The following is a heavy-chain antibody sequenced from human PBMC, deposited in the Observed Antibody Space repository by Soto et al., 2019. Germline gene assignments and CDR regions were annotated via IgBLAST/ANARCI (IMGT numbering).Heavy chain of an antibody. J-gene: IGHJ5*02. CDR3: ARGPYSLAAAGTNWFDP. V-gene: IGHV4-34*01. CDR2: INHSGST. Sequence: SETLSLTCAVYGGSFSGYYWSWIRQPPGKGLEWIGEINHSGSTNYNPSLKSRVTISVDTSKNQFSLKLSSVTAADTAVYYCARGPYSLAAAGTNWFDPWGQGTLVTVS. CDR1: GGSFSGYY. D-gene: IGHD6-13*01.